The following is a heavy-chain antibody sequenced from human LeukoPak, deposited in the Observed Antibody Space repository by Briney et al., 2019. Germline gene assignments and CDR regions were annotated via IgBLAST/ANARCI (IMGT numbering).Heavy chain of an antibody. CDR2: MYYSGST. D-gene: IGHD4-17*01. CDR1: GGSISSGGYY. J-gene: IGHJ3*02. CDR3: ARAATVTQHDAFDI. V-gene: IGHV4-31*03. Sequence: PSETLSLTCTVSGGSISSGGYYWSWIRQHPGKGLEWIGYMYYSGSTYYNPSLKSRVTISVDRSKNQFSLKLSSVTAADTAVYYCARAATVTQHDAFDIWGQGTMVTVSS.